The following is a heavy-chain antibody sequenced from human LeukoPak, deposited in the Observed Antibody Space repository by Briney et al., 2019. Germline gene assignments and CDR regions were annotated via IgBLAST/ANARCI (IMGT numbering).Heavy chain of an antibody. Sequence: GASVKVSCKASGYTFTGYYMHWVRQAPGQGLEWMGWINPNSGGTNYAQKFQGRVTMTRDTSISTAYMELTRLRSDDTAVYYCARDRAIFGVNRAGAAWFDPWGQGTLVTVSS. D-gene: IGHD3-3*01. CDR3: ARDRAIFGVNRAGAAWFDP. J-gene: IGHJ5*02. CDR1: GYTFTGYY. CDR2: INPNSGGT. V-gene: IGHV1-2*02.